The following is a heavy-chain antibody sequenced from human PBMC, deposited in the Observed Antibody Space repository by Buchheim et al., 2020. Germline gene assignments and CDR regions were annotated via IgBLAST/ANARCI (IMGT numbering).Heavy chain of an antibody. V-gene: IGHV3-30*18. D-gene: IGHD1-7*01. Sequence: QVQLVESGGGVVQPGRSLRLSCAASGFTFSSYGMHWVRQAPGKGLEWVAVISYDGSNKYYADSVKGRFTISRDNSKNTLYLQMNSLRAEDTAVYYCAKALRYNWNYGGYYYYYYGMDVWGQGTT. J-gene: IGHJ6*02. CDR3: AKALRYNWNYGGYYYYYYGMDV. CDR2: ISYDGSNK. CDR1: GFTFSSYG.